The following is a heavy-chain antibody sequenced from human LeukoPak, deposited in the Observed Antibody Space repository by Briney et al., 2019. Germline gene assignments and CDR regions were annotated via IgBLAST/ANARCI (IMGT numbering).Heavy chain of an antibody. D-gene: IGHD3-10*01. CDR3: ARVSGTIRVWPQPFGDGMDV. V-gene: IGHV3-23*01. CDR2: ISGSGRST. CDR1: RFTFSSYV. J-gene: IGHJ6*02. Sequence: PGGSLRLSCAASRFTFSSYVMSWVRQAPGKGLECVSAISGSGRSTYYADSVKGRFTISRDNSKNTLYLQMNSLGAEDTAVYYCARVSGTIRVWPQPFGDGMDVWGQGTTVTVSS.